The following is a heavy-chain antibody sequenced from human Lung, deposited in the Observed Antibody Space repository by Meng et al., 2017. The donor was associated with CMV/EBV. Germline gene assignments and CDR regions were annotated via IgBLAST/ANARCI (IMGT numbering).Heavy chain of an antibody. J-gene: IGHJ6*02. CDR1: GYIFSYYV. CDR3: ARGQVQCSTINCHDYRFSGMDV. D-gene: IGHD2/OR15-2a*01. CDR2: MNPNRGNT. V-gene: IGHV1-8*01. Sequence: SVXVSRXGCGYIFSYYVILWVRQASGQGREWVGWMNPNRGNTAYAQKFQGRVTMTRDTSTSIAYMELSSLRSGDTAVNYCARGQVQCSTINCHDYRFSGMDVWGQGTTVTVSS.